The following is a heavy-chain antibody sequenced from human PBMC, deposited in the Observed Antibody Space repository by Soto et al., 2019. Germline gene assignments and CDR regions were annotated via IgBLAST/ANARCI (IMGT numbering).Heavy chain of an antibody. D-gene: IGHD6-13*01. CDR3: ATISDRGIAAALDF. V-gene: IGHV3-23*01. CDR2: ISGSGGTT. J-gene: IGHJ4*02. Sequence: GGSLRLSCAASTFIFTNYAMSWVRQAPGEGLEWVSAISGSGGTTYYAESVKGRFSISRDNSKNTLYPQLSSLRVEDTAIYYCATISDRGIAAALDFWGQGTLVTVSS. CDR1: TFIFTNYA.